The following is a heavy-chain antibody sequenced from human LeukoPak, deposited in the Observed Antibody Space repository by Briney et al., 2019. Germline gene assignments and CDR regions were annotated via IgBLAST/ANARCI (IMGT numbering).Heavy chain of an antibody. V-gene: IGHV3-33*01. Sequence: GGSLRLSCAASGFTFNNYGMHWVRQAPGKGLEWVAVIWYDGNNNNYADSVKGRFTISRDKSKNTLSLQMNSLRADDTAVYYCARAGRPVLQYYYYYYMDVWGEETTVTVSS. CDR2: IWYDGNNN. CDR3: ARAGRPVLQYYYYYYMDV. CDR1: GFTFNNYG. J-gene: IGHJ6*03. D-gene: IGHD6-6*01.